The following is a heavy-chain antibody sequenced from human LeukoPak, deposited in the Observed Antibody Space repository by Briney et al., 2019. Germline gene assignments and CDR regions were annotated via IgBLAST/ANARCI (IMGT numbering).Heavy chain of an antibody. J-gene: IGHJ3*02. V-gene: IGHV3-74*01. Sequence: PGGSLRRSCAASGFTFSSYWMHWVRQAPGKGLVWVSRINSDGSSTSYADSVKGRFTISRDNAKNSLYLQMNSLRDEDMAVYYCARVGVAVATDAFEIWGQRTMVTVSS. CDR1: GFTFSSYW. CDR3: ARVGVAVATDAFEI. CDR2: INSDGSST. D-gene: IGHD6-19*01.